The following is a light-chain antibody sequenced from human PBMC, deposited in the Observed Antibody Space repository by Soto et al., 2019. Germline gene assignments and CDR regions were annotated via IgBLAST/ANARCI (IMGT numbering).Light chain of an antibody. CDR2: GNS. CDR3: ESYDSSLSGFVV. CDR1: SSNIGAGYD. J-gene: IGLJ2*01. Sequence: QLVLTQPPSVSGAPGQRVTISCTGSSSNIGAGYDVHWYQQLPGTAPKLLIYGNSNRPSGVPDRFSGSKSGTSASLAITGLQAEDEDDYYCESYDSSLSGFVVFGGGTKVTVL. V-gene: IGLV1-40*01.